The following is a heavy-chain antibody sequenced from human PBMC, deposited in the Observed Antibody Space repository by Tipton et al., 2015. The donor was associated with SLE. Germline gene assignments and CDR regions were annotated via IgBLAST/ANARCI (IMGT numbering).Heavy chain of an antibody. D-gene: IGHD2-21*02. Sequence: SLRLSCAASGFTVSSNYMSWVRQAPGKGLEWVSVIYSGGSTYYADSVKGRFTISRDNSKNTLYLQMNSLRAEDTAVYYCARRYTAYCGGDCYSGAFDIWGQGTMVTVSS. CDR2: IYSGGST. CDR3: ARRYTAYCGGDCYSGAFDI. CDR1: GFTVSSNY. V-gene: IGHV3-66*01. J-gene: IGHJ3*02.